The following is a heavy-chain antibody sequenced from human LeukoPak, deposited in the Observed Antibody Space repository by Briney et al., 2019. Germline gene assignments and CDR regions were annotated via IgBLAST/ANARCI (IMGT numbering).Heavy chain of an antibody. CDR2: IYTSGST. D-gene: IGHD2-2*01. V-gene: IGHV4-4*07. Sequence: SETLSLTCTVSGGSISSYYWSWIRQPAGKGLEWIGRIYTSGSTNYNPSLKSRVTMSVDTSKNQFSLKLSSVTAADTAVYYCARDRDIVVPPGGYGVDVWGQGTTVTVSS. CDR1: GGSISSYY. J-gene: IGHJ6*02. CDR3: ARDRDIVVPPGGYGVDV.